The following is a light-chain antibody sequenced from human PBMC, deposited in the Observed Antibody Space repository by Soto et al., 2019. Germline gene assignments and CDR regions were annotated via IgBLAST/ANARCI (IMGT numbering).Light chain of an antibody. CDR3: QQYGSSPLT. CDR2: GAS. CDR1: QSVSSSY. J-gene: IGKJ1*01. V-gene: IGKV3-20*01. Sequence: IVLTQSPATLSLSPWERATLSCRASQSVSSSYLAWYQQKPGQAPRLLIYGASSRATGIPDRFSGSGSGTDFTLTISRLEPEDFAVYYCQQYGSSPLTFGQGTKVDIK.